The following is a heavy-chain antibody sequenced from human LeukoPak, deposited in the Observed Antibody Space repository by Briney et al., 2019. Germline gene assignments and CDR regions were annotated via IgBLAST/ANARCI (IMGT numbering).Heavy chain of an antibody. CDR3: AREPRYFDWYYYYYMDV. V-gene: IGHV4-61*02. J-gene: IGHJ6*03. CDR1: GGSISSGSYY. Sequence: SQTLSLTCTVSGGSISSGSYYWSWVRQPAGKGLEWIGRIYTSGSTNYNPSLKSRVTISVDTSKNQFSLKLSSVTAADTAVYYCAREPRYFDWYYYYYMDVWGKGTTVTISS. CDR2: IYTSGST. D-gene: IGHD3-9*01.